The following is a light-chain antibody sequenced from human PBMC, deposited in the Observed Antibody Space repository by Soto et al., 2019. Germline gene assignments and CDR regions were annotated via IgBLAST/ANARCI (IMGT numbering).Light chain of an antibody. Sequence: QSALTQPASVSGSPGQSITISCTGTSSDVGAYNYVSWYQQHPGKAPKLIIYEVSDRPSGVSNRFSGSKSGNTASLTISGRQAEDEADYYCSSFAGSRVLVLGGGTKLTVL. CDR2: EVS. CDR3: SSFAGSRVLV. J-gene: IGLJ2*01. V-gene: IGLV2-14*03. CDR1: SSDVGAYNY.